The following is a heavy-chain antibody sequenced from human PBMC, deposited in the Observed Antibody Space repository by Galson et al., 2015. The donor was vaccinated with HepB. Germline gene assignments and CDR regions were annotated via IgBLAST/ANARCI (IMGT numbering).Heavy chain of an antibody. CDR2: IWYDGSNK. D-gene: IGHD3-10*01. Sequence: SLRLPCAACGLTFSSYGMHWVRQAPGRGVEWVAVIWYDGSNKYYADSVKGRFTISRDNSKNTLYLQTNSLRAEDTAVYYCARDTYYYGSGSLPGAFDIWSQGTMVTVSS. CDR3: ARDTYYYGSGSLPGAFDI. J-gene: IGHJ3*02. V-gene: IGHV3-33*01. CDR1: GLTFSSYG.